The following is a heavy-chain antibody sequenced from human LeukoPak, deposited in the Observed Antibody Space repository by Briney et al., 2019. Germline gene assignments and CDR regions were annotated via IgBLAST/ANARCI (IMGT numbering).Heavy chain of an antibody. Sequence: GGSLRLSCVGSRFTLSNCVLTWVRQAPGKGLEWVSVVCGGDGSTYYVDSVKGRFAISRDNSKNTVYLQMNSMRVEDTAIYYCARGASASCYSAEEYWGQGTLVTVSS. CDR2: VCGGDGST. CDR3: ARGASASCYSAEEY. J-gene: IGHJ4*02. D-gene: IGHD2-2*02. CDR1: RFTLSNCV. V-gene: IGHV3-23*01.